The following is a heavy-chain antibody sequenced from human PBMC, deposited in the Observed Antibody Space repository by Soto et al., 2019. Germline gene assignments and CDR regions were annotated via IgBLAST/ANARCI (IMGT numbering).Heavy chain of an antibody. D-gene: IGHD2-15*01. J-gene: IGHJ4*02. CDR2: ISGSGGSK. CDR3: ARGGAWTPEGLGY. Sequence: SLRLSCAASGFTFSSYAMSWVRQAPGKGLEWVSAISGSGGSKYYADSVKGRFTISRDNSKNTLYLQMNSLRNEDTAVYYCARGGAWTPEGLGYWGQGTLVTVSS. V-gene: IGHV3-23*01. CDR1: GFTFSSYA.